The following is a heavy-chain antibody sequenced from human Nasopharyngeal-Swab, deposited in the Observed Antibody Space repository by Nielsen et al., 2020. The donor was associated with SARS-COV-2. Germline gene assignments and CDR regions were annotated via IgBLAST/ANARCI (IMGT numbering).Heavy chain of an antibody. J-gene: IGHJ4*02. CDR3: ARDHCATTACRFDY. Sequence: GESLKISCTASGFTFSSSGINWVRQAPGKGLEWVSYISGSATTISYADSVKGRFTISRDNAKNSLYLQMDSLRDEDTAVYYCARDHCATTACRFDYWGQGTLVTVSS. CDR1: GFTFSSSG. CDR2: ISGSATTI. D-gene: IGHD1-26*01. V-gene: IGHV3-48*02.